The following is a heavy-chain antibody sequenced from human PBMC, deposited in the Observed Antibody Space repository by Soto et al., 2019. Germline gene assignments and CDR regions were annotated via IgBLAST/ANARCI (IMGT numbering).Heavy chain of an antibody. J-gene: IGHJ6*02. V-gene: IGHV1-69*13. CDR3: ERDNDPHGYISGYYYYGMDV. Sequence: SVKVSCKASGGTFSSDAISWVRQAPGQGLEWMGGIIPIFGTANYAQKFQGRVTITADESTSTAYMDLSSLRSGDTAAYYSERDNDPHGYISGYYYYGMDVWGQGTTVTVSS. CDR1: GGTFSSDA. D-gene: IGHD5-18*01. CDR2: IIPIFGTA.